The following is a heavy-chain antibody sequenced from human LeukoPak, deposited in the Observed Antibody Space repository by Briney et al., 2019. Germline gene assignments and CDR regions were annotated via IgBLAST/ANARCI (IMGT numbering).Heavy chain of an antibody. CDR2: INHSGST. CDR3: ARGHYGSGRSWFDP. Sequence: SETLSLTCAVYGGSFSGDYWSWIRQPPGKGLEWIGEINHSGSTNYNPSLKSRVTISVDTSKNPFSLKLSSVTAADTAVYYCARGHYGSGRSWFDPWGQGTLVTVSS. CDR1: GGSFSGDY. D-gene: IGHD3-10*01. V-gene: IGHV4-34*01. J-gene: IGHJ5*02.